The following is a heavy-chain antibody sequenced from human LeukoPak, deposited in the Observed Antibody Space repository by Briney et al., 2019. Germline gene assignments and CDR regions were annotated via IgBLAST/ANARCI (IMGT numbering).Heavy chain of an antibody. V-gene: IGHV1-69*05. CDR3: ATGGMDWNYINYYYYYMDV. CDR1: GGTFSSYA. CDR2: IIPIFGTA. D-gene: IGHD1-7*01. J-gene: IGHJ6*03. Sequence: SVKVSCKASGGTFSSYAISWVRQGPGQGLEWMGGIIPIFGTANYAQKFQGRVTITTDESTSTAYMELSSLRSEDTAVYYCATGGMDWNYINYYYYYMDVWGKGTTVTVSS.